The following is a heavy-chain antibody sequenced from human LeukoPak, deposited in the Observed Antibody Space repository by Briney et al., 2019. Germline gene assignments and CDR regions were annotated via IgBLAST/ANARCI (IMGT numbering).Heavy chain of an antibody. Sequence: VGSLRLSCAASGFTFSSYSMNWVRQAPGKGLEWVLSISSSSSYIYYADSVKGRFTISRDNAKNSLYLQMNSLRAEDTAVYYCAREGEYCSSTSCYNYFDYWGQGTLVTVSS. V-gene: IGHV3-21*01. D-gene: IGHD2-2*02. CDR3: AREGEYCSSTSCYNYFDY. CDR2: ISSSSSYI. J-gene: IGHJ4*02. CDR1: GFTFSSYS.